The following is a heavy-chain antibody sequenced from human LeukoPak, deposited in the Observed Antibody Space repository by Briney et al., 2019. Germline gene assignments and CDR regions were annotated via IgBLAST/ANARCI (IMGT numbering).Heavy chain of an antibody. V-gene: IGHV3-30-3*01. J-gene: IGHJ4*02. CDR2: ISYDGSNK. CDR1: GFTFSSYA. D-gene: IGHD5-12*01. Sequence: GGSLRLSCAASGFTFSSYAMHWVRQAPGKGLEWVAVISYDGSNKYYADSVKGRFTISRDNSKNTLYLQMNSLRAEDTAVYYCARDGGYSGYDADCWGQGTLVTASS. CDR3: ARDGGYSGYDADC.